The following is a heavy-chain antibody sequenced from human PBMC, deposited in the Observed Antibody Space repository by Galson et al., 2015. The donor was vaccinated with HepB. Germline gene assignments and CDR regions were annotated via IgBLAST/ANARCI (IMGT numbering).Heavy chain of an antibody. D-gene: IGHD5-24*01. J-gene: IGHJ6*02. V-gene: IGHV4-59*08. CDR1: GGSISSYY. CDR2: IYYSGST. Sequence: SETLSLTCTVSGGSISSYYWSWIRQPPGKGLEWIGYIYYSGSTNYNPSLKSRVTISVDTSKNQFSLKLSSVTAADTAVYYCARWAMATRGKQYYYGMDVWGQGTTVTVSS. CDR3: ARWAMATRGKQYYYGMDV.